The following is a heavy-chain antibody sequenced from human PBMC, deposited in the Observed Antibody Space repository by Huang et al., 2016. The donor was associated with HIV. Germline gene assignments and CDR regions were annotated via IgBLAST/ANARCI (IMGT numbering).Heavy chain of an antibody. D-gene: IGHD6-19*01. CDR2: ISYDGSNK. J-gene: IGHJ6*03. CDR3: ARRAVAGISYYYYMDV. V-gene: IGHV3-30-3*01. Sequence: QVQLVESGGGVVQPGRYLRHSCAAFGFTFSNYAMHWVRKAPGKVLEWLAVISYDGSNKYYTDSVKGRFTISRDNSKNALYLQMNSLRAEDTAVYYCARRAVAGISYYYYMDVWGKGTTVTVSS. CDR1: GFTFSNYA.